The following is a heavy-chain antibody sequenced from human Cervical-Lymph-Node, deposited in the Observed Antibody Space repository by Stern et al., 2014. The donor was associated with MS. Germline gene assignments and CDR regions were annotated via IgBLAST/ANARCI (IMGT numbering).Heavy chain of an antibody. J-gene: IGHJ6*02. CDR1: GGSISSDNYY. V-gene: IGHV4-31*03. CDR3: ARDHFTTSLDV. CDR2: IYYSGTT. D-gene: IGHD2-2*01. Sequence: QVQLVQSGPGLVKPSQTLSLTCTVSGGSISSDNYYWTWIRQHPGKGLEWIGHIYYSGTTYYNPSLKSRVSITVDTSQNLFSLRLSSVTDADTAVYYCARDHFTTSLDVWGHGTTVTVS.